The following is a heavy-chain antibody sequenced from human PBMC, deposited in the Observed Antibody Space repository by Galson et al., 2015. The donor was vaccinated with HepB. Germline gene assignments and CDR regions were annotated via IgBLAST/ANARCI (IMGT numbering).Heavy chain of an antibody. CDR3: AKDSQAGDYGSNCDY. V-gene: IGHV3-30*18. CDR2: ISYDGSNK. D-gene: IGHD4-17*01. Sequence: SLRLSCAASGFTFSSYGMHWVRQAPGKGLEWVAVISYDGSNKYYADSVKGRFTISRDNSKNTLYLQMNSLRAEDTAVYYCAKDSQAGDYGSNCDYWGQGTLVTVSS. CDR1: GFTFSSYG. J-gene: IGHJ4*02.